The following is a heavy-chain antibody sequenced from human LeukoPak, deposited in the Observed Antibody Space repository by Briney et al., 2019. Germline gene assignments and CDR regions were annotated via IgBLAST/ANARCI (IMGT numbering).Heavy chain of an antibody. CDR2: ISGSGDST. J-gene: IGHJ6*02. CDR1: GFTFSSYA. CDR3: AKAASSSWPSYYYGMDV. D-gene: IGHD6-13*01. V-gene: IGHV3-23*01. Sequence: PGGSLRLSCAASGFTFSSYAMSWVRQAPGKGLEWVSAISGSGDSTYYGDSVKGRFTISRDNSKNTLYLQMNSLRAEDTAVYYCAKAASSSWPSYYYGMDVWGQGTTVTVSS.